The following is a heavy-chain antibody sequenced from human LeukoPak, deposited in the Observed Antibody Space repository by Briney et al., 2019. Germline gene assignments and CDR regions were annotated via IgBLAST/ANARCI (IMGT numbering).Heavy chain of an antibody. CDR1: GFTFDDYA. Sequence: GGSLRLSCAASGFTFDDYAMHWVRQAPGKGLEWVSGISWNSGSIGYADSVRGRFTVSRDNSKNSLYLQMNSLRAEDTAVYYCAKDLGTPPHCTNGVCPLRYYYYYYMDVWGKGTTVTVSS. CDR3: AKDLGTPPHCTNGVCPLRYYYYYYMDV. V-gene: IGHV3-9*01. CDR2: ISWNSGSI. D-gene: IGHD2-8*01. J-gene: IGHJ6*03.